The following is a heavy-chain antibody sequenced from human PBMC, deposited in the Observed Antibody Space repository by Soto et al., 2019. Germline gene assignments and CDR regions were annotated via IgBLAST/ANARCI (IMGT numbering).Heavy chain of an antibody. Sequence: QVQLQESGPGLVKPSETLSLTCTVSGGSVSSGSYYWSWIRQPPGKGPEWIGYIYYSGSTNYDPFLKCRVTISIDTSKNKFSLKLSSVTAADRAVYYGARGGGIVLVPAAPDWFDPWGQGTLVTVSS. CDR1: GGSVSSGSYY. D-gene: IGHD2-2*01. CDR2: IYYSGST. J-gene: IGHJ5*02. CDR3: ARGGGIVLVPAAPDWFDP. V-gene: IGHV4-61*01.